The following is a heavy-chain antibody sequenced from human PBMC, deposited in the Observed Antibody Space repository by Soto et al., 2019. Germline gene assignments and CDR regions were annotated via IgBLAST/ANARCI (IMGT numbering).Heavy chain of an antibody. CDR3: ARLLEKTTNGVGGDVVDV. J-gene: IGHJ3*01. CDR1: GGSISSSSYY. CDR2: IDYSGST. Sequence: PSETLSLTCTVSGGSISSSSYYWGWVRQSPGKGLEWIGNIDYSGSTYYKPSLKSRVTMSVDKSKNQYSLRLSSVTAADTAVYYCARLLEKTTNGVGGDVVDVWGQGTMVTVSS. D-gene: IGHD3-10*01. V-gene: IGHV4-39*01.